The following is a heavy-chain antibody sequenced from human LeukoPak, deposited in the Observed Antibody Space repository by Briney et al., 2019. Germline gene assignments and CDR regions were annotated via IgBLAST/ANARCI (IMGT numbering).Heavy chain of an antibody. V-gene: IGHV4-34*01. CDR3: VRHVARAFDI. Sequence: PSETLSLTCAVYGGSFTNYYWSWLRQPPGKGLEWIGEINHSGSTKYNPSLKSRVTISIDTSKNQLSLKLSSVTAADTAVYSCVRHVARAFDIWGQGTKVTVSS. CDR2: INHSGST. J-gene: IGHJ3*02. CDR1: GGSFTNYY.